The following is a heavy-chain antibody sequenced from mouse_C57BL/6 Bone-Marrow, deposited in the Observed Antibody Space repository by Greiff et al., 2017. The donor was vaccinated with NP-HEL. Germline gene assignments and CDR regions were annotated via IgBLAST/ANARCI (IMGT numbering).Heavy chain of an antibody. J-gene: IGHJ2*01. Sequence: EVKLMESGGGLVQSGRSLRLSCATSGFTFSDFYMEWVRQAPGKGLEWIAASRNKANDYTTEYSASVKGRFIVSRDTAQSILYLQMNALRAEDTAIYYCAGGLGPYYFDYWGQGTTLTVSS. V-gene: IGHV7-1*01. D-gene: IGHD4-1*01. CDR1: GFTFSDFY. CDR2: SRNKANDYTT. CDR3: AGGLGPYYFDY.